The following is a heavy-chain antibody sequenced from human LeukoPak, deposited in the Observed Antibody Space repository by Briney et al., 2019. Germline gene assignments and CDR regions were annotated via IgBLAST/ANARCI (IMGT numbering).Heavy chain of an antibody. V-gene: IGHV3-30-3*01. CDR2: ISHDGTNK. CDR1: GFTFSSYA. J-gene: IGHJ4*02. CDR3: ARGVPLRWSSEPYYFDY. Sequence: PGGSLRLSCAASGFTFSSYAMHWVRQAPGKGLEWVAVISHDGTNKYYADSVKGRFTISRDNSKNTLYLQMNSLRAEDTAVYYCARGVPLRWSSEPYYFDYWGQGTLVTVSS. D-gene: IGHD3-3*01.